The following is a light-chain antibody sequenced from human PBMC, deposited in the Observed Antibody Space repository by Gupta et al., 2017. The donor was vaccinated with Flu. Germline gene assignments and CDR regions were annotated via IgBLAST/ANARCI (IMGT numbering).Light chain of an antibody. CDR2: GVS. Sequence: VLTQSPGTVSLSAGERVTLSCRASQNIISTSLAWFHQRPGQATRLLIHGVSRRATGIPDRISGSGSNADVTLTITGLAPEDSGVYYCQQYGRTPLNFGGGSRIEIK. CDR3: QQYGRTPLN. J-gene: IGKJ4*01. V-gene: IGKV3-20*01. CDR1: QNIISTS.